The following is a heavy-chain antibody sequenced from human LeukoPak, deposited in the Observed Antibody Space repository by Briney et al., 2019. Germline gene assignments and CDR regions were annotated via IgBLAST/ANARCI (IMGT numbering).Heavy chain of an antibody. Sequence: GGSLRLSCAVSGFTFPDYYMTWIRQAPGKGLEGVSYISHLGNEIYYADSVKGRFTISRDNARNALCLQMHSLRVQDTAVYYCAVAHCSAENCYSSRIDYWGQGTLVAVSS. D-gene: IGHD2-15*01. CDR2: ISHLGNEI. CDR1: GFTFPDYY. V-gene: IGHV3-11*01. J-gene: IGHJ4*02. CDR3: AVAHCSAENCYSSRIDY.